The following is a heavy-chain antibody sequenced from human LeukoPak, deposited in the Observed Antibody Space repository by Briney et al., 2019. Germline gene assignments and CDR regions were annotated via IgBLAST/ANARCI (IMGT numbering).Heavy chain of an antibody. D-gene: IGHD7-27*01. V-gene: IGHV3-11*06. CDR2: INSSRSYT. CDR3: ARSRPGWFDP. Sequence: PGGSLRLSCAASGFIFSDQYMSRLRQAPGKGLEGVSYINSSRSYTNYADSGKGRFTISRDNAKNSLYLQMNSLRAEDTAVYYCARSRPGWFDPWGQETLVTVSS. CDR1: GFIFSDQY. J-gene: IGHJ5*02.